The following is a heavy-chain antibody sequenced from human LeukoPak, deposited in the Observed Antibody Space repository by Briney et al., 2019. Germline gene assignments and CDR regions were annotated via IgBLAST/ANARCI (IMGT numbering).Heavy chain of an antibody. J-gene: IGHJ5*02. CDR2: IYYSGST. V-gene: IGHV4-59*01. D-gene: IGHD3-10*01. Sequence: SETLSLTCAVYGGSFSGYYWSWIRQPPGKGLEWIGYIYYSGSTNYNPSLKSRVTISVDTSKNQFSLKLSSVTAADTAVYYCARGNIPLWFGEAGWFDPWGQGTLVTVSS. CDR1: GGSFSGYY. CDR3: ARGNIPLWFGEAGWFDP.